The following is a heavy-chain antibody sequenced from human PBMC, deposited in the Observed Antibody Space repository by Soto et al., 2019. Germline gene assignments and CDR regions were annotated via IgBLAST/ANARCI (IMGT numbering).Heavy chain of an antibody. CDR3: ARQGDYDVSGTPQLASYFYGMDV. CDR1: GGSISSYY. CDR2: IYASGST. Sequence: QVQLQESGPGLVKPSETLSLTCTVSGGSISSYYWSWIRQPPGKGLEWIGYIYASGSTNYNPSLKSRVTISVDPSKNQFSLKLSSVTAADTAVYYCARQGDYDVSGTPQLASYFYGMDVWGQGTTVTVSS. D-gene: IGHD3-10*01. V-gene: IGHV4-59*08. J-gene: IGHJ6*02.